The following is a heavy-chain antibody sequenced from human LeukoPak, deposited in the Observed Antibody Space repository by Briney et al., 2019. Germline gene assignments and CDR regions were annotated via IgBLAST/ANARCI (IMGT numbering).Heavy chain of an antibody. J-gene: IGHJ6*02. Sequence: GGSLRLSRAASGFALSSHWMTWVRQVPGRGPEWVANVNRDGSETYYLDSVKGRFTISKDNAKNSLYLQMNSLRAEDTALYHCARNNGMDVWGQGTTVIVSS. CDR3: ARNNGMDV. V-gene: IGHV3-7*03. CDR2: VNRDGSET. CDR1: GFALSSHW.